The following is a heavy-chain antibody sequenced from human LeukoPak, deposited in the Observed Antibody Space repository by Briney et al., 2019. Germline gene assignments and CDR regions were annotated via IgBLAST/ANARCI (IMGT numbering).Heavy chain of an antibody. V-gene: IGHV4-4*07. J-gene: IGHJ5*02. Sequence: SETLSLTCTVSGGSISSYYWGWIRQRAGKGLEWIGRIYTSGSTNYNPSLKRRVTMSVDTSKNQFSLKLSSVTAADTAVYYCARELGATEFDPWGQGTLVTVSS. CDR1: GGSISSYY. D-gene: IGHD1-26*01. CDR2: IYTSGST. CDR3: ARELGATEFDP.